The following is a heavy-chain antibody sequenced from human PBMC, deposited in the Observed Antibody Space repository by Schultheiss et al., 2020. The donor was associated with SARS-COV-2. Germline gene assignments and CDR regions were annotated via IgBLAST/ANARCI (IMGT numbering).Heavy chain of an antibody. CDR2: IYSGGST. D-gene: IGHD6-6*01. CDR1: GFTFSDYY. J-gene: IGHJ2*01. CDR3: AAYSSSSFYWYFDL. V-gene: IGHV3-53*01. Sequence: GGSLRLSCAASGFTFSDYYMSWIRQAPGKGLEWVSVIYSGGSTYYADSVKGRFTISRDNSKNTLYLQMNSLRAEDTAVYYCAAYSSSSFYWYFDLWGRGTLVTVSS.